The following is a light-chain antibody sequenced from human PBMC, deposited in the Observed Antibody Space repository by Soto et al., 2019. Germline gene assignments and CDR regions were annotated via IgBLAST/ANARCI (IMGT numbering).Light chain of an antibody. CDR2: GAS. CDR3: QQYKNWPL. Sequence: MVMTQSPATLSVSTGERVTRSCRTSHSVNSHVAWYQQKPGQAPRLLLYGASTRATGIPVRFSGSGFGTEFTLTISSLQSEDFAVYYCQQYKNWPLFGQGRRLEI. J-gene: IGKJ5*01. V-gene: IGKV3-15*01. CDR1: HSVNSH.